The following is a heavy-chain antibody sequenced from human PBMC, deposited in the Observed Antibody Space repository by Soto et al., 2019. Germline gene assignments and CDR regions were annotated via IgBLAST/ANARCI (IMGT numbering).Heavy chain of an antibody. J-gene: IGHJ6*02. Sequence: QVQLVQSGAEVKKPGSSVKVSCKASGGTFSSYAISWVRQAPGQGLEWMGGIIPIFGTADYAQKFQGRVTLTADDFQSTAYMELSSLRSEDTAVYYCARNLGGNHSSYGMDVWGQGTTVTVSS. D-gene: IGHD3-16*01. V-gene: IGHV1-69*12. CDR2: IIPIFGTA. CDR3: ARNLGGNHSSYGMDV. CDR1: GGTFSSYA.